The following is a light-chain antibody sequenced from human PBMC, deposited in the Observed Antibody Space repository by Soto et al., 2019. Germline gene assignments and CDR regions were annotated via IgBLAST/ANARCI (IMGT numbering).Light chain of an antibody. CDR2: GAS. CDR1: QNIGSN. Sequence: EVVMTQSPATLSASPGERVILSCRASQNIGSNLAWYQQRPGQAPSLLMYGASTRATETPARFSGSGSATDFTLTISSLQSEDFALYYCQQYNNWPPYTFGQGTRLEI. CDR3: QQYNNWPPYT. J-gene: IGKJ5*01. V-gene: IGKV3-15*01.